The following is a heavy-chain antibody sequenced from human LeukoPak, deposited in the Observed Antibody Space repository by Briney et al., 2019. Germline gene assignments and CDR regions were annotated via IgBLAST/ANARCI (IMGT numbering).Heavy chain of an antibody. CDR2: IKQDGSEK. D-gene: IGHD5-12*01. J-gene: IGHJ4*02. CDR1: GFTFSSHW. V-gene: IGHV3-7*01. Sequence: GGSLRLSWAASGFTFSSHWMSWVRQAPGKGLEWVANIKQDGSEKYYLDSVKGRFTISRDNAKDSLYLQMSSLRAEDTALYYCARNDDYGDDYWGQGTLVTVSS. CDR3: ARNDDYGDDY.